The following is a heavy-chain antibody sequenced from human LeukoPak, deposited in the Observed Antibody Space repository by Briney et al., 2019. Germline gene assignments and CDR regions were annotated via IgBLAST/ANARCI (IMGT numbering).Heavy chain of an antibody. J-gene: IGHJ5*02. CDR1: GFTVSTNY. CDR2: LCGGST. Sequence: PGGSLRLSCAASGFTVSTNYMTWVRQAPGKGLEWISVLCGGSTYYADSVKGRFTISRDNSKNTLHLQMNSLRVEDTAMYYCARGEPVSWGQGTLVTVSS. V-gene: IGHV3-53*01. CDR3: ARGEPVS.